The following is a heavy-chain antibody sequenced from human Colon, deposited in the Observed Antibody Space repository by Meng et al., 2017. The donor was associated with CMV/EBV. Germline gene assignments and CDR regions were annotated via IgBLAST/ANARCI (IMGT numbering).Heavy chain of an antibody. CDR1: GYTFTSYD. CDR2: MNPNSGNT. V-gene: IGHV1-8*03. Sequence: KASGYTFTSYDINWVRQATGQGLEWMGWMNPNSGNTGYAQKFQGRVTITRNTSISTAYMELSSLRSEDTAVYYCARRLAGSGTTFGYWGQGTLVTVSS. D-gene: IGHD6-13*01. CDR3: ARRLAGSGTTFGY. J-gene: IGHJ4*02.